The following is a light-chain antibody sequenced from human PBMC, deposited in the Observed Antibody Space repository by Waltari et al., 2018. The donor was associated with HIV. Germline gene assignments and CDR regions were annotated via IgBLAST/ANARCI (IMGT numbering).Light chain of an antibody. V-gene: IGLV2-23*02. CDR2: DVN. CDR1: NSDIGTYKY. J-gene: IGLJ1*01. Sequence: QSAPTQPASVSGSPGQSITISCSGTNSDIGTYKYVSWYQQHPYRAPKLIVYDVNKRPSGVSDRFTGSKSGNTAFLTISGLQTDDEADYYCCSYAEKNTYVFGSETKVTVL. CDR3: CSYAEKNTYV.